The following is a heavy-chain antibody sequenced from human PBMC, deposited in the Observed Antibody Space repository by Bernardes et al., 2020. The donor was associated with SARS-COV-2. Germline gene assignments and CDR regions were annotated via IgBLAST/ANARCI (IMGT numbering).Heavy chain of an antibody. Sequence: GSLRLSCAASGFTLGSYWMHWARQAPGKGLVWVSRINPDGSTTTYADSVKGRFTVSRDNAENTLYLQMNSLRADDTAVYYCTRGGYEPFDYWGQGTLVTVS. J-gene: IGHJ4*02. D-gene: IGHD5-12*01. V-gene: IGHV3-74*01. CDR2: INPDGSTT. CDR3: TRGGYEPFDY. CDR1: GFTLGSYW.